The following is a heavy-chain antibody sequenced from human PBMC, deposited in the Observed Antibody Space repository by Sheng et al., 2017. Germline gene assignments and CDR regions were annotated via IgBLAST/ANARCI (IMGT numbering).Heavy chain of an antibody. Sequence: QVQLVESGGGVVQPGRSLRLSCAASGFTFSNFAMHWVRQAPGKGLEWVAVISYDGNNKYYADSVKGRFTISRDNSKNTLYLQMVSLRPEDTAVYYCARVGEERFGELSGEFDYWGQGTLVTVSS. CDR2: ISYDGNNK. CDR3: ARVGEERFGELSGEFDY. V-gene: IGHV3-30*04. CDR1: GFTFSNFA. J-gene: IGHJ4*02. D-gene: IGHD3-10*01.